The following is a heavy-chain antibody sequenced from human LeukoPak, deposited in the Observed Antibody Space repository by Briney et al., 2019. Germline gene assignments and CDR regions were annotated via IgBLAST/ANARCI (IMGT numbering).Heavy chain of an antibody. CDR2: IYYSGST. CDR3: ARHPPVGATHDAFDI. J-gene: IGHJ3*02. D-gene: IGHD1-26*01. V-gene: IGHV4-31*03. Sequence: PSQTLSLTCTVSGGSISSGGYYWSWIRQHPGKGLEWIGYIYYSGSTYYNPSLKSRVTISVDTSKNQFSLKLSSVTAADTAVYYCARHPPVGATHDAFDIWGQGTMVTVSS. CDR1: GGSISSGGYY.